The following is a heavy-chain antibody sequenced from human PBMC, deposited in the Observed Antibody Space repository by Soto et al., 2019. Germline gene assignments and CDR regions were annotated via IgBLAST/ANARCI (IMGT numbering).Heavy chain of an antibody. V-gene: IGHV3-23*01. CDR1: GFTFVGYA. CDR2: ISGSGDTT. Sequence: GGSLRLSCAASGFTFVGYAMSWVRQAPGKGLEWVSAISGSGDTTYYADSVKGRFIISRDNSNNTLYLQMNSLRAEDTAVYFCAKRMVTTISAPFDYWGQGTLVTVSS. D-gene: IGHD5-12*01. CDR3: AKRMVTTISAPFDY. J-gene: IGHJ4*02.